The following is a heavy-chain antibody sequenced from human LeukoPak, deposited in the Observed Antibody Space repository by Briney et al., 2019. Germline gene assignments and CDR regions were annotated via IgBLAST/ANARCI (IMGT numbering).Heavy chain of an antibody. J-gene: IGHJ4*02. CDR3: AKDLSRSGYYYILDY. CDR1: GFTFSSYS. Sequence: KPGGSLRLSCAASGFTFSSYSMNWVRQAPGKGLEWVSLINSGNSYQHYADSVKGRFTISRDNSKNTLYLQMNSLRAEDTAVYHCAKDLSRSGYYYILDYWGQGTLVTVSS. D-gene: IGHD3-22*01. CDR2: INSGNSYQ. V-gene: IGHV3-21*01.